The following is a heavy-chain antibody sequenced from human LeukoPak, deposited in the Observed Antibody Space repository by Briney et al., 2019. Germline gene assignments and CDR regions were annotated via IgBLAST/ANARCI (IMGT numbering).Heavy chain of an antibody. V-gene: IGHV3-66*01. J-gene: IGHJ4*02. CDR3: ARGYLIDY. D-gene: IGHD1-26*01. Sequence: PGGSLRLSCAASGFTVNSNYMSWVRQAPGKGLEWVSVVYSGDRTYYADSVKGRLTISRDDSTNTLYLLMNSLRAEDTAVYYCARGYLIDYWGQGTLVTVSS. CDR1: GFTVNSNY. CDR2: VYSGDRT.